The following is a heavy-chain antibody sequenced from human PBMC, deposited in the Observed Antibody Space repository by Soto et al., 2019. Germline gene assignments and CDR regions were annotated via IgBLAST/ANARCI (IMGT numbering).Heavy chain of an antibody. J-gene: IGHJ4*02. Sequence: GGSLRLSCTASGFNTRFYSMSWVRQTPGKGLEWIGYSSNSGSFTRYADSVKGRFSISRDNAKNSLYLQINSLRGDDTAIYYCVRSGDNYNLLDYWGQGTPVTVSS. CDR2: SSNSGSFT. D-gene: IGHD1-1*01. CDR1: GFNTRFYS. CDR3: VRSGDNYNLLDY. V-gene: IGHV3-11*06.